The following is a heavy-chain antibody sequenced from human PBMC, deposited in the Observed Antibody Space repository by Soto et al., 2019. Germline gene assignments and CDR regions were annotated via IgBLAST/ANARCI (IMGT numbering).Heavy chain of an antibody. CDR2: VRNKANSYTT. CDR3: VRSLASGGPYYSDY. CDR1: GFTFSDHY. Sequence: EVQLVESGGGLVEPGGSLRLSCAASGFTFSDHYMDWVRQAPGKGLEWIGRVRNKANSYTTEYAASVRGRFTVSRDDSKNSLYLQMNSLKTEDTAMYDCVRSLASGGPYYSDYWGQGTLVTVSS. V-gene: IGHV3-72*01. J-gene: IGHJ4*02. D-gene: IGHD2-15*01.